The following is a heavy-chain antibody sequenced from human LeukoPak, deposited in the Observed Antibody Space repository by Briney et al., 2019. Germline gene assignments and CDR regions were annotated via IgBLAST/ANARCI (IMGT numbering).Heavy chain of an antibody. CDR1: GYTFTGYY. V-gene: IGHV1-2*02. CDR3: ARIGSGNDYYFDY. J-gene: IGHJ4*02. Sequence: ASVKVSCKASGYTFTGYYMHWVRQAPGQGLEWMGWINPNSGGTNYAQKFQGRVTMTRDTSISTAYMELSRLRSDDTAVYYCARIGSGNDYYFDYWGQGTLVTVSS. D-gene: IGHD5-12*01. CDR2: INPNSGGT.